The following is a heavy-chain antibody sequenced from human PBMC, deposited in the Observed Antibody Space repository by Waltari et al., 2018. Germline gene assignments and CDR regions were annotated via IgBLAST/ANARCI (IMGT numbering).Heavy chain of an antibody. CDR2: INHSGST. CDR1: GGSFSGYY. Sequence: QVQLQQWGAGLLKPSETLSLTCAVYGGSFSGYYWSWIRQPPGKGLEGIGEINHSGSTNYNPSLKSRVTISGDTSKNQFSLKLSSVTAADTAVYYCARVVLPQYYFDYWGQGTLVTVSS. J-gene: IGHJ4*02. V-gene: IGHV4-34*01. CDR3: ARVVLPQYYFDY.